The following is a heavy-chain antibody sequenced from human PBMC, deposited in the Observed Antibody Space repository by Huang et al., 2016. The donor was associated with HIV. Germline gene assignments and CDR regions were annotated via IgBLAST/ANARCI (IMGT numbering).Heavy chain of an antibody. Sequence: QVQLEHSGPAVRKPGSSVKVSCQASGGSFSDQIISWVRQAPGQRFEWMGVIIPLFRAPDYAQEFKGRVTMTADESTATIYMELNSLTSEDTAVYYCAMSVRYQYDSRSYWGRYFDYWGQGTLVTVSS. J-gene: IGHJ4*02. V-gene: IGHV1-69*01. D-gene: IGHD3-16*01. CDR2: IIPLFRAP. CDR1: GGSFSDQI. CDR3: AMSVRYQYDSRSYWGRYFDY.